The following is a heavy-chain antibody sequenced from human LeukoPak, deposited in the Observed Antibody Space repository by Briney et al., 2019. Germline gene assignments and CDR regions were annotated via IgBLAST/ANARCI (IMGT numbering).Heavy chain of an antibody. D-gene: IGHD6-13*01. Sequence: GGSLRLSCAASGFTFSSYSMNWVRQAPGKGLEWVSSISSSSYIYYADSVKGRFTISRDNAKNSLYLQMNSLRAEDTAVYYCARDDSSSWYAQTNYYYYGMDVWGQGTTVTVSS. CDR3: ARDDSSSWYAQTNYYYYGMDV. V-gene: IGHV3-21*01. J-gene: IGHJ6*02. CDR1: GFTFSSYS. CDR2: ISSSSYI.